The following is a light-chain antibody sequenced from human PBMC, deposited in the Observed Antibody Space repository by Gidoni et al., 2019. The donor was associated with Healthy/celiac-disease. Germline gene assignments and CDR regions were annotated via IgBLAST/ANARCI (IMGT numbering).Light chain of an antibody. V-gene: IGLV1-44*01. CDR1: SSNIGSNT. Sequence: QSVLTQPPSASGTPGQRVTISCSGSSSNIGSNTVNWYQQLPGTAPKLLICSNNQRPSGVPDRFSGSKSGTSASLAISGLQSEDEADYYCAAWDDSLYGLVFGGGTKLTVL. J-gene: IGLJ2*01. CDR2: SNN. CDR3: AAWDDSLYGLV.